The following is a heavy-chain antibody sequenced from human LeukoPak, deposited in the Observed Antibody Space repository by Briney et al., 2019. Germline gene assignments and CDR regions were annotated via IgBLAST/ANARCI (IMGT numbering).Heavy chain of an antibody. J-gene: IGHJ4*02. V-gene: IGHV3-9*01. CDR1: GFTFDDYA. Sequence: GRSLRLSCAASGFTFDDYAMHWVRQAPGKGLEWVSGISWNSGSIGYADSVKGRFTISRDNRKNSLYLQMNSLRPEDTALYYCSKDVSVDWGQGTLVTVSS. CDR2: ISWNSGSI. CDR3: SKDVSVD. D-gene: IGHD3-3*02.